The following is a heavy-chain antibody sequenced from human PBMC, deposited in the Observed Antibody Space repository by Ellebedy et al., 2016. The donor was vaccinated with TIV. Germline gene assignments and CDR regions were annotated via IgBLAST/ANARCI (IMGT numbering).Heavy chain of an antibody. V-gene: IGHV1-2*02. J-gene: IGHJ6*02. CDR3: ARGIGATGGGLDV. Sequence: AASVKVSCKASGYSFKGYYIHWVRQAPGQGLEWMGWVNPTSGGTKYAQTFQDRVIMTRDTSMNTAYMELSRLRSDDSAVYSCARGIGATGGGLDVWGQGTRVTVSS. D-gene: IGHD1-26*01. CDR2: VNPTSGGT. CDR1: GYSFKGYY.